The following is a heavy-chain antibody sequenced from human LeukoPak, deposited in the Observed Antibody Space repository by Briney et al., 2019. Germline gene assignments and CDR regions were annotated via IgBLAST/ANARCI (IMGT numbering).Heavy chain of an antibody. CDR1: GYTFTGYY. J-gene: IGHJ5*02. CDR3: ARDALRNRHWGAWFDP. CDR2: INPNSGGT. V-gene: IGHV1-2*02. Sequence: ASVTVSCKASGYTFTGYYMHWVRQAPGQGLEWMGWINPNSGGTNYAQKFQGRVTMTRGTSISTAYMELSRLRSDDTAVYYCARDALRNRHWGAWFDPWGQGTLVTVSS. D-gene: IGHD7-27*01.